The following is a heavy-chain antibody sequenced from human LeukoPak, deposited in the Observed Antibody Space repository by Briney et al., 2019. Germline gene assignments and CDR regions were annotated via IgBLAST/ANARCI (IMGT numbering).Heavy chain of an antibody. CDR3: AKHVTTVTTLYYYYMDV. J-gene: IGHJ6*03. CDR1: GFTFSSYW. Sequence: GGSERLSCAASGFTFSSYWMSWIRQAPGKGLEWVANIKQDGSEKYYVDSVKGRFTISRDNAKNSLYLQMNSLRAEDTAVYFCAKHVTTVTTLYYYYMDVWGKGTTATISS. D-gene: IGHD4-11*01. V-gene: IGHV3-7*03. CDR2: IKQDGSEK.